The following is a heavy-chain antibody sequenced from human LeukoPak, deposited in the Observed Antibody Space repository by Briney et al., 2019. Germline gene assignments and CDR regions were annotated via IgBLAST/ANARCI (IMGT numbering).Heavy chain of an antibody. V-gene: IGHV3-74*01. D-gene: IGHD5-24*01. J-gene: IGHJ4*02. CDR1: GFTFSSYV. CDR2: ISHDGII. Sequence: GGSLRLSCETAGFTFSSYVMHWVRRTPGKGLVWVSRISHDGIISYADSVKGRFTISRDNAKNTLILQMNSLRVEDTAVYYCARDWVYKIDYWGRGTLVTISS. CDR3: ARDWVYKIDY.